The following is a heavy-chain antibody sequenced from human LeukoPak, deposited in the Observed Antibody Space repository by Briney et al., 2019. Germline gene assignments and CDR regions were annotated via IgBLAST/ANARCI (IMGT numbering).Heavy chain of an antibody. CDR1: GFTFSNAW. CDR2: IKRKTDGETT. D-gene: IGHD3-16*01. J-gene: IGHJ3*01. Sequence: PGGSLRLSCAASGFTFSNAWMSWVRQAPGKGLEWVGQIKRKTDGETTDYAGPVKGRFTISRDDSKNTVYLQMNSLKTEDTAVYSCTTSLGEPFDVWGQGTMVTVSS. CDR3: TTSLGEPFDV. V-gene: IGHV3-15*01.